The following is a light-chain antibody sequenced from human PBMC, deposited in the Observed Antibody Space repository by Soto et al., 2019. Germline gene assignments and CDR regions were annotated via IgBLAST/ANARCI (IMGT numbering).Light chain of an antibody. V-gene: IGLV1-40*01. CDR3: QSSDMSLSGWV. CDR1: TSHIGTGYD. CDR2: GNS. Sequence: QSVLTQPPSVSGAPGQRVTISCTGSTSHIGTGYDVHWYQQLPGTAPKLLIYGNSKRPSGVPDRISGSKSGSSASLAITGLQADDEADYYCQSSDMSLSGWVFGGGTKLTVL. J-gene: IGLJ3*02.